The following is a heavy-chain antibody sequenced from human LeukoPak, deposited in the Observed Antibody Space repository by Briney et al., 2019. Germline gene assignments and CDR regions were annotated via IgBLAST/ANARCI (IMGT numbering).Heavy chain of an antibody. Sequence: GRSLRLSCAASGFTFSSYAMHWVRQAPGKGLEWVAVISYDGSNKYYADSVKGRFTISRDNSKNTLYLQMNSLRAEDTAVYYCARVVPPYCGGDCYSARFWSGFQHWGQGTLVTVSS. V-gene: IGHV3-30-3*01. CDR3: ARVVPPYCGGDCYSARFWSGFQH. J-gene: IGHJ1*01. D-gene: IGHD2-21*02. CDR1: GFTFSSYA. CDR2: ISYDGSNK.